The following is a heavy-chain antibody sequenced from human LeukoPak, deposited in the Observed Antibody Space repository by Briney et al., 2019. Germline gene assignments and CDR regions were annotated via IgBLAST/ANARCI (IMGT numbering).Heavy chain of an antibody. CDR3: ARSPVSSSWYYYYYMDV. V-gene: IGHV1-8*01. Sequence: ASVKVSCKASGYTFTSYDINWVRQATGQGLEWMGWMNPNSGNTGYAQKFQGRVTMTRNTSISTAYMELSSLRSEDTAVYYCARSPVSSSWYYYYYMDVWGKGTTVTISS. CDR2: MNPNSGNT. D-gene: IGHD6-13*01. J-gene: IGHJ6*03. CDR1: GYTFTSYD.